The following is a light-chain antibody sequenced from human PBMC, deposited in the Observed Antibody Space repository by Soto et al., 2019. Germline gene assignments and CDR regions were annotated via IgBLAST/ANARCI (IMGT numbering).Light chain of an antibody. V-gene: IGLV2-14*01. Sequence: QSFLTHPATVSRAPGQSITIACTGTNSDVNYVSWHQQHPGKAPKLMIYEVINRSSGVSTRFSGSKSGNTASLTISGLQAEEQADNYCSSATSSNNFVFGTGTKVTVL. CDR2: EVI. CDR1: NSDVNY. J-gene: IGLJ1*01. CDR3: SSATSSNNFV.